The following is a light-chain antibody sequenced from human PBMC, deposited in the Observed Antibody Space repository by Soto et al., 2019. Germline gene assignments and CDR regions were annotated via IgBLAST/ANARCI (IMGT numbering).Light chain of an antibody. V-gene: IGLV2-14*01. J-gene: IGLJ1*01. CDR3: CSYTSSSTLYV. CDR2: EVS. CDR1: SSDVGGYNH. Sequence: SVLPQPASVSGSPGQSITISCTGTSSDVGGYNHVSWYQQHPGKAPKLMIYEVSNRPSGVSNRFSGSKSGNTASLTISGLQAEDEADYYCCSYTSSSTLYVFGTGSKVTVL.